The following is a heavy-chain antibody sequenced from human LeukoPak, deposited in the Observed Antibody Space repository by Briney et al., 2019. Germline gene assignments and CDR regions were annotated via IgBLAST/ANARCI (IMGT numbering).Heavy chain of an antibody. D-gene: IGHD6-19*01. CDR3: ARDPTGYSSGWYSGREVNWFDP. J-gene: IGHJ5*02. CDR2: ISSSSSYI. V-gene: IGHV3-21*01. Sequence: PGGSLRLSCAASGFTFSSYSMNWVRQAPGKGLEWVSSISSSSSYIYYADSVKGRFTISRDNAKNSLYLQMNSLRAEDTAVYYCARDPTGYSSGWYSGREVNWFDPWGQGTLVTVSS. CDR1: GFTFSSYS.